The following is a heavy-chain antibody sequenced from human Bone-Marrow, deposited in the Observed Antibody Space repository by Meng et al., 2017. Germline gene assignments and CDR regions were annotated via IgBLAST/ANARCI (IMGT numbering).Heavy chain of an antibody. V-gene: IGHV4-31*03. CDR1: GGSISSGGYY. CDR2: IYYSGST. CDR3: ARGPTTMAHDFGY. J-gene: IGHJ4*02. D-gene: IGHD4-11*01. Sequence: QVHVQESGPGSVKPSRTLSLTCTVSGGSISSGGYYWSLIRQHPGKGLEWIGYIYYSGSTYYNPSLKSRVTISVDTSKNQFSLKLSSVTAADTAVYYCARGPTTMAHDFGYWGQGTLVTVSS.